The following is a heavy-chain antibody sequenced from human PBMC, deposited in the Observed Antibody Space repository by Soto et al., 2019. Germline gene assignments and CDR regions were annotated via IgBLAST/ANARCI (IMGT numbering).Heavy chain of an antibody. J-gene: IGHJ3*02. CDR1: GYTLTSYG. V-gene: IGHV1-18*01. D-gene: IGHD1-26*01. Sequence: ASVKVACKASGYTLTSYGISWVRQAPGQGLEWMGWISAYNGNTNYAQKFQGRVTITRDMSTSTAYMELRSLRSEDTAVYCCAADPEWELAAFDIWGQGTMVTVSS. CDR2: ISAYNGNT. CDR3: AADPEWELAAFDI.